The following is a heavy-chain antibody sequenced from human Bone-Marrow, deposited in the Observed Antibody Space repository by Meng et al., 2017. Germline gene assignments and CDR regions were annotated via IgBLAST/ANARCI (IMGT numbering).Heavy chain of an antibody. CDR1: GFTFNNYA. J-gene: IGHJ6*02. V-gene: IGHV3-23*01. CDR2: IGGGGGT. CDR3: ARAFATAAGYYYYGMDV. D-gene: IGHD6-13*01. Sequence: GESLKISCAASGFTFNNYATTWVRQSPGKGLEWVSAIGGGGGTDYADSVKGRFTISRDNAKNSLYLQMNSLRAEDTAVYYCARAFATAAGYYYYGMDVWGQGTTVTVSS.